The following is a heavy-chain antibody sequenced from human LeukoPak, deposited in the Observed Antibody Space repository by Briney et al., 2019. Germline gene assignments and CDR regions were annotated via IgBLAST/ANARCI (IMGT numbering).Heavy chain of an antibody. J-gene: IGHJ6*03. D-gene: IGHD6-6*01. Sequence: SETLSLTCTVSGGSISSYYWSWIRQPPGKGLEWIGYIYYSGSTIYNPSLKSRVTISVDTSKNQFSLKLSSVTAEDTAVYYCASVSYSSSSGEGYYYYMDVWGKGTTVTVSS. V-gene: IGHV4-59*01. CDR1: GGSISSYY. CDR3: ASVSYSSSSGEGYYYYMDV. CDR2: IYYSGST.